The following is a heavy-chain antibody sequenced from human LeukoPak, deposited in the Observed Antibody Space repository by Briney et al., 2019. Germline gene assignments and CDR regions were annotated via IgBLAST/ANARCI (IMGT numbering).Heavy chain of an antibody. CDR2: ISSSSSYI. CDR3: ARDRGSGWYPIYYFDY. J-gene: IGHJ4*02. Sequence: GGSLRLSCAASGFTFSSYSMNWVRQAPGKGLEWASSISSSSSYIYYADSVKGRFTISRDNAKNSLYLQMNSLRAEDTAVYYCARDRGSGWYPIYYFDYWGQGTLVTVSS. D-gene: IGHD6-19*01. CDR1: GFTFSSYS. V-gene: IGHV3-21*01.